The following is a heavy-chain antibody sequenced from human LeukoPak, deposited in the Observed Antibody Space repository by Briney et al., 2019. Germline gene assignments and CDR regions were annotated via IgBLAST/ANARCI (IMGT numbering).Heavy chain of an antibody. J-gene: IGHJ4*02. D-gene: IGHD3-22*01. CDR1: GGSISSGGYY. Sequence: SETLSLTCTVSGGSISSGGYYWSWIRQPAGKGLEWIGRIYARGSTNYNPSLKSRVTISVDTSKNQFSLKLSSVTAADTAVYYCAREGGRGYYYDSSGCFFDYWGQGTLVTVSS. CDR2: IYARGST. CDR3: AREGGRGYYYDSSGCFFDY. V-gene: IGHV4-61*02.